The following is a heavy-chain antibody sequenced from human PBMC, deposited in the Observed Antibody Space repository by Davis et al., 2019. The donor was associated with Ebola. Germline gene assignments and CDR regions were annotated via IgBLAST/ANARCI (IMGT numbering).Heavy chain of an antibody. D-gene: IGHD3-16*01. J-gene: IGHJ6*02. CDR3: ARNFRGNPYYYYYGMDV. V-gene: IGHV3-74*03. Sequence: YVDSVKGRFTISRDNAKNTLYLQMNSLRAEDTAVYYCARNFRGNPYYYYYGMDVWGQGTTVTVSS.